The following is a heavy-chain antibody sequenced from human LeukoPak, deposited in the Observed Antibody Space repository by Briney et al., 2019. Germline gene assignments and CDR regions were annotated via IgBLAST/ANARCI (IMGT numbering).Heavy chain of an antibody. V-gene: IGHV3-66*01. CDR2: MYSGGST. Sequence: GGSLRLSCAASGFTVSSNYMSWVRQAPGRGLEWVSVMYSGGSTYYADSVKGRFTISRDNSKNTLYLQMNSLRAEDTAVYYSARTKLKRGVYYYYYYMDVWGKGTTVTVSS. J-gene: IGHJ6*03. CDR3: ARTKLKRGVYYYYYYMDV. D-gene: IGHD3-10*01. CDR1: GFTVSSNY.